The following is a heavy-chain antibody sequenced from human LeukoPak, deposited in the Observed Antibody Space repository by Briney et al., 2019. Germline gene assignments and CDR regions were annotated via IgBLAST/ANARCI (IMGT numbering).Heavy chain of an antibody. J-gene: IGHJ3*02. CDR1: GYTFTGYY. Sequence: ASVKVSCKASGYTFTGYYMHWVRQAPGQGLGWMGWINPNSGGTNYAQKFQGRVTMTRDTSISTAYMELSRLRSDDTAVYYCARIRITMVRGVLDAFDIWGQGTMVTVSS. CDR2: INPNSGGT. D-gene: IGHD3-10*01. CDR3: ARIRITMVRGVLDAFDI. V-gene: IGHV1-2*02.